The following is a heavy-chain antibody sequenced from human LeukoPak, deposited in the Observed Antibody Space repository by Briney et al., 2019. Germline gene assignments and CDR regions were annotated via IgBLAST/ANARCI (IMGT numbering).Heavy chain of an antibody. V-gene: IGHV3-33*06. CDR2: IWYDGSNK. Sequence: PGRSLRLSCAASGFTFSSYGMHWVRQAPGKGLEWVAVIWYDGSNKYYADSVKGRFTISRDSSKNTLYLQMNSLGAEDTAVYYCAKEDGDYACDYWGQGTLVTVSS. CDR1: GFTFSSYG. J-gene: IGHJ4*02. CDR3: AKEDGDYACDY. D-gene: IGHD4-17*01.